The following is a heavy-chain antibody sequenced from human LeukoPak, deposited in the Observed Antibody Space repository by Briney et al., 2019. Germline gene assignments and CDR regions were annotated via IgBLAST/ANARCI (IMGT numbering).Heavy chain of an antibody. CDR2: IKPDGRDQ. Sequence: LTGGSLRLSCAASGFTFRTYWMSWVRQTPGEGLEWLANIKPDGRDQYYVESMRGRFTISRDNAESSLYLQMHSLRVEDTAVYYCARAVYNTGWYPDYFDFWGQGTLVTVSS. D-gene: IGHD6-19*01. CDR3: ARAVYNTGWYPDYFDF. V-gene: IGHV3-7*04. J-gene: IGHJ4*02. CDR1: GFTFRTYW.